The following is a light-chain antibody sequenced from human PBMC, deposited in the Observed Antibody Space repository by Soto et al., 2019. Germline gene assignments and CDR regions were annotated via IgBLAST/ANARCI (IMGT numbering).Light chain of an antibody. CDR2: AAP. CDR3: QQYYNSVLT. CDR1: QSISNF. J-gene: IGKJ4*01. Sequence: DIQMTQSPSSLSASLGDRVTITCRASQSISNFLNWVQHKPGNAPKVLISAAPTLQSGVPPRFSGSESGTEFPLTISSLQPEDSASYYCQQYYNSVLTFGGGTKVEIK. V-gene: IGKV1-39*01.